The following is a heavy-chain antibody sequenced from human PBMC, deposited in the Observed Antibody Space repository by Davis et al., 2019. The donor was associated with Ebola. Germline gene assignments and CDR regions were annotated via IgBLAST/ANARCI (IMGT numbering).Heavy chain of an antibody. V-gene: IGHV3-23*01. CDR1: GFTFSSYA. Sequence: GESLKISCAASGFTFSSYAMSWVRQAPGKGLEWVSAISGSGGSTYYADSVKGRFTISRDNSKNTLYLQMNSLRAEDTAVYYCARSRFGESDNWFDPWGQGTLVTVSS. J-gene: IGHJ5*02. D-gene: IGHD3-10*01. CDR2: ISGSGGST. CDR3: ARSRFGESDNWFDP.